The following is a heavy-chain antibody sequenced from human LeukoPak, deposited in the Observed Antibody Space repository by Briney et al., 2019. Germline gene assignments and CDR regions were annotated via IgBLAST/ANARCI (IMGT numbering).Heavy chain of an antibody. J-gene: IGHJ4*02. Sequence: GGSLRLSCAASTFTFSNYWMGWVRQAPGKGLEWVANIKEDGSEINYVDSVKGRFTISRDNAKNSLYLQMNSLRVDDTAVYYCARDRGYSTFDYWGQGTLVTVSS. D-gene: IGHD4-23*01. V-gene: IGHV3-7*01. CDR3: ARDRGYSTFDY. CDR2: IKEDGSEI. CDR1: TFTFSNYW.